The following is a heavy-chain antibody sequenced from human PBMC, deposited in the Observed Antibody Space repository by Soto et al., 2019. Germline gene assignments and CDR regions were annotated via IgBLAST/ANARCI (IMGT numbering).Heavy chain of an antibody. CDR2: ISSSSSYI. Sequence: GGSLRLSCAASGFTFSSYSMNWVRQAPGKGLEWVSSISSSSSYIYYADSVKGRFTISRDNAKNSLYLQMNSLRAEDTAVYYCASSDCTNGVCYDGALDIWGQGTMVTVSS. CDR3: ASSDCTNGVCYDGALDI. J-gene: IGHJ3*02. V-gene: IGHV3-21*01. D-gene: IGHD2-8*01. CDR1: GFTFSSYS.